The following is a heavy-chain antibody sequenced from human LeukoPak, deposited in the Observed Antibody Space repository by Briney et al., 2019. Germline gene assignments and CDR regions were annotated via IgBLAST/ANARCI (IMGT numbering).Heavy chain of an antibody. V-gene: IGHV1-46*01. CDR3: AKPHGDYGGQHFQH. CDR2: INPSGGST. CDR1: GYTFTSYY. D-gene: IGHD4-17*01. J-gene: IGHJ1*01. Sequence: GASVKVSCKASGYTFTSYYMHWVRQAPGQGLEWMGIINPSGGSTSYAQKFQGRVTMTRGMSTSTVYMELYRLRSDDTAVYYCAKPHGDYGGQHFQHWGQGTLVTVSS.